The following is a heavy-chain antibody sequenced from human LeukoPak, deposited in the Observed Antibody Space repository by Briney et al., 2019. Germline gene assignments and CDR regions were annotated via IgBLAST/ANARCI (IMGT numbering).Heavy chain of an antibody. Sequence: GGSLRLSCAASGFTFSDYYMSWIRQAPRKGLGWVSYISSSGSTIYYADSVKGRFTISRDNAKNSLYLQINSLRAEDTAVYYCARDLSSWTFSGFDIWGQGTMVTVSS. J-gene: IGHJ3*02. V-gene: IGHV3-11*04. CDR1: GFTFSDYY. D-gene: IGHD6-13*01. CDR3: ARDLSSWTFSGFDI. CDR2: ISSSGSTI.